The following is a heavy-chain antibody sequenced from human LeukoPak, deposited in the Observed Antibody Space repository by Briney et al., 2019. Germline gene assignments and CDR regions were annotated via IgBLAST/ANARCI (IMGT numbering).Heavy chain of an antibody. CDR2: IYYSGST. CDR3: ARVLSSASKVFDY. Sequence: SETLSLTCTVSGGSLSSYYWSWIRQPPGKGLEWIGYIYYSGSTNYNPSLESRVTISVDTSKNQFSLKLSSVTAADTAVYFCARVLSSASKVFDYWGQGTLVTVSS. V-gene: IGHV4-59*01. J-gene: IGHJ4*02. CDR1: GGSLSSYY. D-gene: IGHD6-6*01.